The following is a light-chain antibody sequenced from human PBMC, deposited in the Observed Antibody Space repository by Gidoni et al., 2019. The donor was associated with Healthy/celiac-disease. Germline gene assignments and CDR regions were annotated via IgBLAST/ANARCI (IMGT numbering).Light chain of an antibody. V-gene: IGKV3-11*01. CDR2: DAS. CDR1: QSVSSY. J-gene: IGKJ4*01. Sequence: EIVLTQSPATLSWSPGERATLSCRASQSVSSYLAWYQQKPGQAPRLLIYDASNRAPGIPARFSGSGSGTDFTLTISSLEPEDFAVYYCQQRSNWPPLTFGGGTKVEIK. CDR3: QQRSNWPPLT.